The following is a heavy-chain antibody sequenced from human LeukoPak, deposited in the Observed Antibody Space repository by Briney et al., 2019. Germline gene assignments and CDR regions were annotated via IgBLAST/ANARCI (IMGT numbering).Heavy chain of an antibody. V-gene: IGHV3-30-3*01. Sequence: GRSLRLSCAASGFTFSSYAMHWVRQAPGKGLEWVAVISYDGSNKYYADSVEGRFTISRDNSKNTLYLQMNSLRAEDTAVYYCVSPLADFWSGPDYYYGMDVWGQGTTVTVSS. CDR2: ISYDGSNK. D-gene: IGHD3-3*01. CDR3: VSPLADFWSGPDYYYGMDV. CDR1: GFTFSSYA. J-gene: IGHJ6*02.